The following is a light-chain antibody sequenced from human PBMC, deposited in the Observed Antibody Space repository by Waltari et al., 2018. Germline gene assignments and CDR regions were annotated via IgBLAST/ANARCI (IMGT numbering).Light chain of an antibody. CDR1: QRPLHTDGKTY. CDR2: EVS. Sequence: EIVMTQTPLSLPVTPGEPASIPCKPNQRPLHTDGKTYLYSYLHKAGHSPQLLIYEVSTRFSGVPDRFSGSGSGTDFTLKISRVEAEDVGFYYCMQGVNLPLTFGGGTKVEI. V-gene: IGKV2-29*02. CDR3: MQGVNLPLT. J-gene: IGKJ4*01.